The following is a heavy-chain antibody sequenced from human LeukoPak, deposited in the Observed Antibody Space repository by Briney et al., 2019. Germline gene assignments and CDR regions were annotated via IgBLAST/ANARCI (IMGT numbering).Heavy chain of an antibody. CDR1: GFTFSSYA. Sequence: PGGSLRLSCAASGFTFSSYAMSWVRQAPGKGLEWVSAISGSGGSTYYANSVKGRFTISRDDSKNTLYLQMNSLRAEDTAVYYCAKDTWMQLWFEAFDIWGQGTMVTVSS. CDR2: ISGSGGST. CDR3: AKDTWMQLWFEAFDI. V-gene: IGHV3-23*01. D-gene: IGHD5-18*01. J-gene: IGHJ3*02.